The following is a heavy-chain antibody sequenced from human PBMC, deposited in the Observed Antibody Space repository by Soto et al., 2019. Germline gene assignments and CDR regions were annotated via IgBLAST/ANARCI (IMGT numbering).Heavy chain of an antibody. CDR2: GST. D-gene: IGHD6-13*01. CDR3: ARDRPSIAAAGNYGMDV. V-gene: IGHV4-31*02. Sequence: GSTYYNPSLKSRVTISVDTSKNQFSLTLSSVTAADTAVYYCARDRPSIAAAGNYGMDVWGQGTTVTVSS. J-gene: IGHJ6*02.